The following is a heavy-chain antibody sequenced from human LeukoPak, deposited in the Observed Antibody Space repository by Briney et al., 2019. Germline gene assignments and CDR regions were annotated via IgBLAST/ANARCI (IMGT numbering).Heavy chain of an antibody. Sequence: SETLSLTCAVYGGSFSGCYWSWIRQPPGKGLEWIGEINHSGSTNYNPSLKSRVTISVDTSKNQFSLKLSSVTAADTAVYYCAGGVGTHDYWGQGTLVTVSS. CDR2: INHSGST. V-gene: IGHV4-34*01. J-gene: IGHJ4*02. CDR1: GGSFSGCY. CDR3: AGGVGTHDY. D-gene: IGHD3-10*01.